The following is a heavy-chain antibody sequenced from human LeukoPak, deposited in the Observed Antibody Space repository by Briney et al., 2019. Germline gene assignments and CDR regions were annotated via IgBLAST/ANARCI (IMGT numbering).Heavy chain of an antibody. CDR1: GFTFSTYG. D-gene: IGHD4-11*01. CDR2: ITGSGGST. V-gene: IGHV3-23*01. Sequence: GGSLRLSCAASGFTFSTYGKNWVRQTPGKGLEWVSIITGSGGSTNYADSVKGRFTISRDKSKNTLYLQMNSLRAEDTAVYYCAKDRSDYSNYALGVLDYWGQGTLVTVSS. CDR3: AKDRSDYSNYALGVLDY. J-gene: IGHJ4*02.